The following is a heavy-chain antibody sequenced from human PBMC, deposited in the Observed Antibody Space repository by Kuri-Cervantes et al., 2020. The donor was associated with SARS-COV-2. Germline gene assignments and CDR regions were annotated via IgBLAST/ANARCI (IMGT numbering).Heavy chain of an antibody. CDR1: GFTFSDYY. Sequence: GESLKISCAASGFTFSDYYITWIRQAPGKGLEWVSYISSSGTTIYYADSVQGRFIISRDNAESSVYLQMNSLRAEDTAVYYCARDLWGSVNAFDIWGQGTMVTVSS. D-gene: IGHD7-27*01. J-gene: IGHJ3*02. CDR3: ARDLWGSVNAFDI. V-gene: IGHV3-11*04. CDR2: ISSSGTTI.